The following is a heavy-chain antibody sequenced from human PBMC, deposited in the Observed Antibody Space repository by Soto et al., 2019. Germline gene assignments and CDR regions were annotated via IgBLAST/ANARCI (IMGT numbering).Heavy chain of an antibody. J-gene: IGHJ4*02. CDR2: IYDSGST. CDR1: GGSSSSYY. Sequence: SETLSLTCPVSGGSSSSYYWSWIRQPPGKGLEWIGYIYDSGSTDYNPSLKSRVTISVDTSKNQFSLKLSSVTAADTAVYYCARAIGIAWAYYFDYWGQGTLVTVSS. CDR3: ARAIGIAWAYYFDY. D-gene: IGHD2-21*01. V-gene: IGHV4-59*01.